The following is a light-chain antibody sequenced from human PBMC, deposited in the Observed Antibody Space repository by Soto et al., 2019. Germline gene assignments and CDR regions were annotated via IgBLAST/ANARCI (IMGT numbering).Light chain of an antibody. V-gene: IGLV2-11*01. CDR2: DVR. J-gene: IGLJ1*01. Sequence: QSALTQPRSVSGSPGQSVTFSCTGTSSDVGAYDYVSWYQQHPGKAPKLIIYDVRKRPSGVPDRFSGSKSGNTASLTISGLQADDEADYYCCSYAGNFIYVFATGTKVTVL. CDR1: SSDVGAYDY. CDR3: CSYAGNFIYV.